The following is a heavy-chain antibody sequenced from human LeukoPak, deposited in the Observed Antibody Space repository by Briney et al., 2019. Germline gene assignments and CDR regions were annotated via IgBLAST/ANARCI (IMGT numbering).Heavy chain of an antibody. CDR3: ARPNNDAFDI. V-gene: IGHV3-30*04. Sequence: GGSLRLSCAASGFTFSSYAMHWVRQAPGKGLEWVAVISYDGSNKYYADSVKGRFTISRDNSKNTLYLQMNSLRAEDTAVYCCARPNNDAFDIWGQGTMVTVSS. CDR2: ISYDGSNK. CDR1: GFTFSSYA. D-gene: IGHD1/OR15-1a*01. J-gene: IGHJ3*02.